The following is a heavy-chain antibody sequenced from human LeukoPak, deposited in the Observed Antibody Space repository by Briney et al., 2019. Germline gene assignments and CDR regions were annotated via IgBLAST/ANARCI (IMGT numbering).Heavy chain of an antibody. CDR1: SGSISSGDYY. V-gene: IGHV4-30-4*08. CDR2: IYYNGDT. D-gene: IGHD1-26*01. J-gene: IGHJ4*02. CDR3: ARDRASTRSGSYFDY. Sequence: PSETLSLTCTVSSGSISSGDYYWSWIRQPPRNNLEWIGYIYYNGDTHYNSSLESRVTISVDTSKNQFSLKLSSVTAADTAVYYCARDRASTRSGSYFDYWGQGTLVTVSS.